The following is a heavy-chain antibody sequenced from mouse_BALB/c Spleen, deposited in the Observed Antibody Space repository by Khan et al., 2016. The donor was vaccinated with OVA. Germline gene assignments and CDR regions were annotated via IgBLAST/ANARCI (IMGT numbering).Heavy chain of an antibody. Sequence: EVQLVESGPGLVKPSQSLSLTCTVTGYSITSDYAWNWIRQFPGNKLEWMGYTSYSGSTNYNPALKSRISITRDTSKNQFFLQLNSVTTEDTATYYCARDGSRYNYAMDYWGQGTSVTVSS. CDR2: TSYSGST. CDR1: GYSITSDYA. V-gene: IGHV3-2*02. CDR3: ARDGSRYNYAMDY. D-gene: IGHD2-3*01. J-gene: IGHJ4*01.